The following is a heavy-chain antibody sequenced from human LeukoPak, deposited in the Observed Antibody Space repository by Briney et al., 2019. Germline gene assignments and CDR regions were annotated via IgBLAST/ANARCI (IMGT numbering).Heavy chain of an antibody. J-gene: IGHJ3*02. V-gene: IGHV3-53*01. D-gene: IGHD3-10*01. CDR1: GFTISRNY. CDR2: IYIDDTT. CDR3: TRAGEVLPHDGFDI. Sequence: GGSLRLSCAASGFTISRNYMSWVRQAQGRGLEWVSIIYIDDTTYYADSVRGRFTISRDISKNTVHLQMYSLRVEDTAVYFCTRAGEVLPHDGFDIWGRGTMVTVSS.